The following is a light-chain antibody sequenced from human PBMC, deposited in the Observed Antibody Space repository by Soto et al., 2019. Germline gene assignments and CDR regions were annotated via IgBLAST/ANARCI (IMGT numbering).Light chain of an antibody. CDR2: DAS. CDR3: QQFDIVPLT. J-gene: IGKJ4*01. CDR1: RDITDY. V-gene: IGKV1-33*01. Sequence: DTQMTQSPSSLSASVGDRVAITCQASRDITDYLNWYQQKPGEAPKLLIYDASKLETGVPSRFSGSGSGTDFTLTISSLQPEDIATYYCQQFDIVPLTFGGGTKVEIK.